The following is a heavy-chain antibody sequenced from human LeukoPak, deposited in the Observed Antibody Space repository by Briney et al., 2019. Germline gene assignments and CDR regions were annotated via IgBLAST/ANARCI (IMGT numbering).Heavy chain of an antibody. CDR2: IYSGGGT. CDR1: GFTVSSNY. V-gene: IGHV3-53*01. CDR3: ARGGNGPFDY. D-gene: IGHD3-16*01. Sequence: GGSLRLSCAASGFTVSSNYMSWVRQAPGKGLEWVSIIYSGGGTYYADSVKGRFTISRDNSKNALYLQINSLRAEDTAVYYCARGGNGPFDYWGQGTLVTVSS. J-gene: IGHJ4*02.